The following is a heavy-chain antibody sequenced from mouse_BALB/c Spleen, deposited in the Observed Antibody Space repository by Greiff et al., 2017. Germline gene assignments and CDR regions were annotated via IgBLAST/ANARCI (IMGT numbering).Heavy chain of an antibody. CDR3: GRAANYGSSYEDAMDY. V-gene: IGHV1S137*01. Sequence: VQLQESGAELVRPGVSVKISCKGSGYTFTDYAMHWVKQSHAKSLEWIGVISTYYGDASYNQKFKGKATMTVDKSSSTAYMELARLTSEDSAIYYCGRAANYGSSYEDAMDYWGQGTSVTVSS. J-gene: IGHJ4*01. CDR2: ISTYYGDA. D-gene: IGHD1-1*01. CDR1: GYTFTDYA.